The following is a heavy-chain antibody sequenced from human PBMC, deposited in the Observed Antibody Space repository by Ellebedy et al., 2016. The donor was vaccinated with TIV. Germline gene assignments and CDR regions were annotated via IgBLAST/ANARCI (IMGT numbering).Heavy chain of an antibody. J-gene: IGHJ4*02. Sequence: GESLKISCAASGFTFSDNSMNWVRQAPGKGLEWVSYISSSSSTIYYADSVKGRFTISRDNAKNSLYLQMNSLRAEDTAVYYCARDNIVVVVAARSFDYWGQGTLVTVSS. CDR2: ISSSSSTI. D-gene: IGHD2-15*01. CDR1: GFTFSDNS. V-gene: IGHV3-48*04. CDR3: ARDNIVVVVAARSFDY.